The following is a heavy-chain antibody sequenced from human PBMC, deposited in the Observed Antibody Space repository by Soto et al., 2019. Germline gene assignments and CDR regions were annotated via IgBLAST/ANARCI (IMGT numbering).Heavy chain of an antibody. J-gene: IGHJ4*02. CDR3: AAVLFSPQRFSAPTNYFDY. CDR1: GFTFTSSA. Sequence: SVKVSCKASGFTFTSSAVQWVRQARGQRLEWIGWIVVGSGNTNYAQKFQERVTITRDMSTSTAYMELSSLRSEDTAVYYCAAVLFSPQRFSAPTNYFDYWGQGTLVTVSS. V-gene: IGHV1-58*01. D-gene: IGHD3-3*02. CDR2: IVVGSGNT.